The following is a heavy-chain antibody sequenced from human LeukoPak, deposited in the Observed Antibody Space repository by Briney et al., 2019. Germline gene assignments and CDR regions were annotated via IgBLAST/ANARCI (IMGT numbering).Heavy chain of an antibody. D-gene: IGHD7-27*01. CDR1: GGSISSGGYY. V-gene: IGHV4-31*03. J-gene: IGHJ4*02. CDR2: IYYSGST. CDR3: ARDSRRYRPTGALDY. Sequence: PSETLSLTCTVSGGSISSGGYYRSWIRQHPGKGLEWIGYIYYSGSTYYNPSLKSRVTISVDTSKNQFSLKLSSVTAADTAVYYCARDSRRYRPTGALDYWGQGTLVTVSS.